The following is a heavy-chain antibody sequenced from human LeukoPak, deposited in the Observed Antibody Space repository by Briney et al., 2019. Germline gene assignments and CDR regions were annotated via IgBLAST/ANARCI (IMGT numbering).Heavy chain of an antibody. CDR3: ARDASSGWKWNYYYMDV. J-gene: IGHJ6*03. D-gene: IGHD6-19*01. Sequence: ASVKVSCKXSGCTFTSYYMHWVRQAPGQGLEGMGIINPSGGSTSYAQKFQGRVTMTRDTSTSTVYMELSSLRSEDTAVYYCARDASSGWKWNYYYMDVWGKGTTVTVSS. CDR1: GCTFTSYY. V-gene: IGHV1-46*01. CDR2: INPSGGST.